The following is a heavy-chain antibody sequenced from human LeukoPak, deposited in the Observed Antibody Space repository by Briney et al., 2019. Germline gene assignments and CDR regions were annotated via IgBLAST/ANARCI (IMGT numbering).Heavy chain of an antibody. CDR1: GGSITSYY. J-gene: IGHJ5*02. CDR2: FYYSGNT. V-gene: IGHV4-59*01. Sequence: PETLSLTCTLSGGSITSYYSSWVRQPPGEGLGWIGYFYYSGNTNYNPSPKRRVTISVHTSRSQFSLNLSSVTAADTAVYYCVRAWFGPDWFDGWSQGRLV. CDR3: VRAWFGPDWFDG. D-gene: IGHD3/OR15-3a*01.